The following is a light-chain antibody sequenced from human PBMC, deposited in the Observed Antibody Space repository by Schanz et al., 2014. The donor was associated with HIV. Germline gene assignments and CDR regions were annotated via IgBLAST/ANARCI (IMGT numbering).Light chain of an antibody. CDR2: DVT. CDR1: NRDIGTYDF. V-gene: IGLV2-14*03. CDR3: SSYTSSSTYV. Sequence: QSVLTQPASVSGSLGQSITISCTGTNRDIGTYDFVSWYQQHPGTAPKLLIYDVTYRPSGVSNAFSGTKSGNTASLTISGLQAADEAVYYCSSYTSSSTYVFGTGTKLTVL. J-gene: IGLJ1*01.